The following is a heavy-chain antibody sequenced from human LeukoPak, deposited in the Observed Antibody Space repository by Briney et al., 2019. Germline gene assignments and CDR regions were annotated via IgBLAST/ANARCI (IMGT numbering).Heavy chain of an antibody. D-gene: IGHD3-22*01. CDR1: GFTFNNYA. V-gene: IGHV3-7*01. CDR2: IGPDGSEK. Sequence: GGSLRLSCAVSGFTFNNYAFHWVRQAPGKGLEWVANIGPDGSEKYYVDSVKGRFTISRDNAKKSLYLEMNSLRAEDTATYYCASSGYSPPGYWGQGTLVTVSS. J-gene: IGHJ4*02. CDR3: ASSGYSPPGY.